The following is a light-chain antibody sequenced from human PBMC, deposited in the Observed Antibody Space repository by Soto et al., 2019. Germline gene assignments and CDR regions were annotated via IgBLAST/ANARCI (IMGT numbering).Light chain of an antibody. Sequence: QAVVTQEPSFSVSPGGTVTLTCGLTSGSVSTGYHPSWYQQTLGQAPRTLIYSTNTRSSGVPDRFSGSILGNKAALTIAGAQADDESDYYCVLYMGGGSYVFGTGTKLTVL. J-gene: IGLJ1*01. CDR3: VLYMGGGSYV. V-gene: IGLV8-61*01. CDR1: SGSVSTGYH. CDR2: STN.